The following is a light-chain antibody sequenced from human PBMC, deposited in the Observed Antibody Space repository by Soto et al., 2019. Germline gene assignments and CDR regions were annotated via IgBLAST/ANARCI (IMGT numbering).Light chain of an antibody. J-gene: IGLJ1*01. CDR1: SSNIGSNT. CDR2: SNN. V-gene: IGLV1-44*01. Sequence: QSVLTQPPSASGTPGQRGTISCSGISSNIGSNTVSWYQQLPQRAPKLLIFSNNQRPSGVPDRFSGSKSGTSASLAISGLQSEDEADYYCATWADGLNSYVFGTGTKLTV. CDR3: ATWADGLNSYV.